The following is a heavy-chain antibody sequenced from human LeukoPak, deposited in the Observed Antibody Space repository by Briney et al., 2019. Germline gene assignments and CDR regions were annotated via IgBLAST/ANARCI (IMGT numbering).Heavy chain of an antibody. Sequence: GGSLRLSCAASGFTFINAWMAWVRQAPGKGLEWVSYISSSGSTIFYADSVKGRFTISRDNAKNSLYLQMSSLRAEDTAVYYCARRVRMEYWGQGTLVTVSS. D-gene: IGHD1-1*01. J-gene: IGHJ4*02. CDR1: GFTFINAW. CDR3: ARRVRMEY. V-gene: IGHV3-48*04. CDR2: ISSSGSTI.